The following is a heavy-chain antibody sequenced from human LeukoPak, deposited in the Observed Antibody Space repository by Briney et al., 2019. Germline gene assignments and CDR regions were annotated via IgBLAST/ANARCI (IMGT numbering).Heavy chain of an antibody. D-gene: IGHD6-19*01. CDR3: ARDRQWLVRNYFDY. CDR2: IIPILGIA. V-gene: IGHV1-69*04. Sequence: SVKVSCKASGGTFSSYTISWVRQAPGQGLEWMGRIIPILGIANYAQKFQGRVTITADKSTSTAYMELSSLRSEDTAVYYCARDRQWLVRNYFDYWGQGTLVTVSS. J-gene: IGHJ4*02. CDR1: GGTFSSYT.